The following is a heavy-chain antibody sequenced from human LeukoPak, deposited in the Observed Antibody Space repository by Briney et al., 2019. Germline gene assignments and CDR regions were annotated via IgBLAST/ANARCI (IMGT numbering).Heavy chain of an antibody. CDR2: IGGNGGRT. Sequence: PGGSLRLSCAASGFTFSNYVMSWVRQAPGKGLQWVASIGGNGGRTHYADSVKGRFTISRDNSKNTLYLQMNSLRAEDTALYYCVKDRFATVTPQDFDYWGQGTLVTVSS. CDR1: GFTFSNYV. CDR3: VKDRFATVTPQDFDY. V-gene: IGHV3-23*01. J-gene: IGHJ4*02. D-gene: IGHD4-11*01.